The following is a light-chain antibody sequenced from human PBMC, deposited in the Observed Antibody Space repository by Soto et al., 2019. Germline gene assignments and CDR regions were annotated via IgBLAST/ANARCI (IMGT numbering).Light chain of an antibody. CDR2: EGS. CDR1: SNDVGSHDL. J-gene: IGLJ3*02. CDR3: CTYVGSSTPWV. V-gene: IGLV2-23*01. Sequence: QSALTQPASVSGSPGQSITISCTGTSNDVGSHDLVSWYQQHAGKVPKLMIYEGSKRLSGVSNRFSGSKLGNTASLTISGLQAEDEADYYCCTYVGSSTPWVFGGGTKLTVL.